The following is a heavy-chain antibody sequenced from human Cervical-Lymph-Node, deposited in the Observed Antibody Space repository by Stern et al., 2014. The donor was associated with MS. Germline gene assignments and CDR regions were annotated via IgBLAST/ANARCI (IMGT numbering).Heavy chain of an antibody. D-gene: IGHD4-17*01. CDR2: IRSKSNSYAT. CDR1: GFTFSGSA. CDR3: CTSTTVTTNY. V-gene: IGHV3-73*01. J-gene: IGHJ4*02. Sequence: EMQLVESGGGLVQPGGSLKLSCAASGFTFSGSAMHWVRQASGKGLEWVGRIRSKSNSYATAYAASVKGRFNMSRDDSKNTAYLQMNSLKTEDTAIYYCCTSTTVTTNYWGQGTLVTVSP.